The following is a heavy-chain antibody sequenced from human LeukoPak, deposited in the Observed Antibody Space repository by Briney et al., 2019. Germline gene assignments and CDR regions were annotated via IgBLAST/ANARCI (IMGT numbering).Heavy chain of an antibody. CDR3: TSGSYYYGMDV. CDR2: IKSKTDGGTT. Sequence: GGSLRLSCAASGFTFSNAWMSWVRQAPGKGPEWVGRIKSKTDGGTTDYAAPVKGRFTISRDDSKNTLYLQMNSLKTEDTAVYYCTSGSYYYGMDVWGQGTTVTVSS. V-gene: IGHV3-15*01. J-gene: IGHJ6*02. CDR1: GFTFSNAW.